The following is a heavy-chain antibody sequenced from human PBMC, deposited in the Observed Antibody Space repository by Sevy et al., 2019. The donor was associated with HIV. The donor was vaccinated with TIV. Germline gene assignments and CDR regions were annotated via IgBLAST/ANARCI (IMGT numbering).Heavy chain of an antibody. CDR3: ATTKDYYESSGYPFDY. J-gene: IGHJ4*02. V-gene: IGHV1-24*01. CDR1: GYTLTEFS. Sequence: ASVKVSCKVSGYTLTEFSMHWVRQAPGKGLEWMATFDTEDDETIYAQKFQGRVTMAEDTSTDTVYMELSSLRSEDTAVYYCATTKDYYESSGYPFDYWGQGTLVTVSS. CDR2: FDTEDDET. D-gene: IGHD3-22*01.